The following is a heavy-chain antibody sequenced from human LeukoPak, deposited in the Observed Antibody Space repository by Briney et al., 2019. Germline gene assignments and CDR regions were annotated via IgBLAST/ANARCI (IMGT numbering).Heavy chain of an antibody. CDR1: GGSFSGYY. D-gene: IGHD3-22*01. Sequence: PSETLSLTCVVYGGSFSGYYWSWIRQPPGKGLEWIGEINHSGSTNYNPSLKSRVTISVDTSKNQFSLKLSSVTAADTAVYYCARDPDSSGQTFDYWGQGTLVTVSS. V-gene: IGHV4-34*01. CDR2: INHSGST. CDR3: ARDPDSSGQTFDY. J-gene: IGHJ4*02.